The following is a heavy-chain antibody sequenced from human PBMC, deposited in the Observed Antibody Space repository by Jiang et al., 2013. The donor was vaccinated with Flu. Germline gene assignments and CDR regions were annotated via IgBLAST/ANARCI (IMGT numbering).Heavy chain of an antibody. V-gene: IGHV4-61*02. CDR1: GGSIRSGSYY. CDR2: FYTSGST. Sequence: GPGLVKPSQTLSLTCTVSGGSIRSGSYYWSWIRQPAGKGLEWIGRFYTSGSTNYNPSLQSRVTVSVDMSKNQFSLQLSPVTAADTAVYYCARAAVAAPYYFDYWGQGILVTVSS. CDR3: ARAAVAAPYYFDY. J-gene: IGHJ4*02. D-gene: IGHD6-19*01.